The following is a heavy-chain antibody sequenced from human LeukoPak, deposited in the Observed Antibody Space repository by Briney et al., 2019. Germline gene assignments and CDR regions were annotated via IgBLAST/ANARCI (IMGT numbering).Heavy chain of an antibody. Sequence: GGSLRLSCEVSGLKFSDAWMNWVRQAPGRGLEWVGRMKSYGGGGTRDYAASVKGRFTISRDDSKNTLFLQMSSLQADDTAVYYCVWEGTFYYDMAVWGQGTTVTVS. D-gene: IGHD1-26*01. J-gene: IGHJ6*02. CDR1: GLKFSDAW. V-gene: IGHV3-15*01. CDR2: MKSYGGGGTR. CDR3: VWEGTFYYDMAV.